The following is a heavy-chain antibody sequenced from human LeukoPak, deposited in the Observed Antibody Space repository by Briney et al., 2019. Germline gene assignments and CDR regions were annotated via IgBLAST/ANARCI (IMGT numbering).Heavy chain of an antibody. J-gene: IGHJ4*02. CDR1: GYTFTSYD. Sequence: GASVKVSCKASGYTFTSYDINWVRQATGQGLEWMGWMNPNSGNTGYAQKFQGRVTITRNTSISTAYMELSSLRSEDTAVYYCARRMGEHYYDSSGSDYWGQGTLVTVSS. CDR2: MNPNSGNT. V-gene: IGHV1-8*03. CDR3: ARRMGEHYYDSSGSDY. D-gene: IGHD3-22*01.